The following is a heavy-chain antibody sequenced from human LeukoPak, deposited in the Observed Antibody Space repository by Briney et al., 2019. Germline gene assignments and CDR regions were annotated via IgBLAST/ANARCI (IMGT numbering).Heavy chain of an antibody. D-gene: IGHD6-19*01. V-gene: IGHV4-31*03. Sequence: PSETLSLTCTVSGGSISSGGYYWSWIRQHPGKGLEWIGYIYYSGSTCYNPSLKSRVTISVDTSKNQFSLKLSSVTAADTAVYYCAAGYSSGWKAYYYYYGMDVWGQGTTVTVSS. CDR2: IYYSGST. CDR3: AAGYSSGWKAYYYYYGMDV. J-gene: IGHJ6*02. CDR1: GGSISSGGYY.